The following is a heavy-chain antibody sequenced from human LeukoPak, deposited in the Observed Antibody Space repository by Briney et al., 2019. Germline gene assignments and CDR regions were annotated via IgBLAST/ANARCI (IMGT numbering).Heavy chain of an antibody. CDR1: GVSISSSY. CDR2: IHYTGNT. J-gene: IGHJ4*02. D-gene: IGHD2/OR15-2a*01. Sequence: SETLSLTCTVSGVSISSSYWSWIRQPPGKGLEWIGFIHYTGNTNHNPSLKNRVTISVDTSKNQFSLTSSSVTAPDTAIYYCAKYGQYNFDYWGQGTLVTVSS. V-gene: IGHV4-59*01. CDR3: AKYGQYNFDY.